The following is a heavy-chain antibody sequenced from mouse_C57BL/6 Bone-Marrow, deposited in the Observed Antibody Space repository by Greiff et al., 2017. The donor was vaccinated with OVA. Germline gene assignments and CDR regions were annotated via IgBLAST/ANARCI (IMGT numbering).Heavy chain of an antibody. CDR2: IDPNSGGT. J-gene: IGHJ4*01. CDR1: GYTFTSYW. CDR3: AKGAMDY. Sequence: QVHVKQSGAELVKPGASVKLSCKASGYTFTSYWMHWVKQRPGRGLEWIGRIDPNSGGTKYNEKFKSKATLTVDKPSSTAYMQISSLTSEDSAVYYCAKGAMDYWGQGTSVTVSS. V-gene: IGHV1-72*01.